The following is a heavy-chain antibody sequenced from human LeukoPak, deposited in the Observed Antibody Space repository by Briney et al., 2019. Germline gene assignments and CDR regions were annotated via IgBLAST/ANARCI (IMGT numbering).Heavy chain of an antibody. Sequence: SETLSLTCAVNGGSFSGYYWSWIRQPPGKGLEWIGEINHSGSTNYNPSLKSRLTISLDTSKNQFSLQLSPVTAADTAVYYCATVVAYYFDYWGQGTLVTVSS. CDR1: GGSFSGYY. J-gene: IGHJ4*02. D-gene: IGHD2-15*01. CDR3: ATVVAYYFDY. CDR2: INHSGST. V-gene: IGHV4-34*01.